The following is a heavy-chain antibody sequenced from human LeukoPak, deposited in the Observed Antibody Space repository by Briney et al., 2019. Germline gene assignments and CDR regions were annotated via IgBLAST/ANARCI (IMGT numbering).Heavy chain of an antibody. CDR2: INPKSGGT. CDR3: ARPLKYYYDSSGYYPGGGDY. J-gene: IGHJ4*02. Sequence: ASVKVSCKASGSTFTGYYMHWVRQAPGQGLEWMGWINPKSGGTNYAQKFQGRVTMTRDTSISTAYMELSRLRSDDTAVSYCARPLKYYYDSSGYYPGGGDYWGQGTLVTVSS. V-gene: IGHV1-2*02. CDR1: GSTFTGYY. D-gene: IGHD3-22*01.